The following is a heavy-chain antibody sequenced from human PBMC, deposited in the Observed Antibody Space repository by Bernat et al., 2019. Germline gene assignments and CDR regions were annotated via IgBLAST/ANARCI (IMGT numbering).Heavy chain of an antibody. CDR2: ISYDGSNK. CDR3: ARDGVYGDYDYYFDY. CDR1: GFTFSSYA. Sequence: QVQLVESGGGVVQPGRSLRLSCAASGFTFSSYAMHWVRQAPGKGLEWVAVISYDGSNKYYADSVKRRFTISRDNSKNTLYLQMNSLRAEDTAVYYCARDGVYGDYDYYFDYWGQGTLVTVSS. J-gene: IGHJ4*02. D-gene: IGHD4-17*01. V-gene: IGHV3-30-3*01.